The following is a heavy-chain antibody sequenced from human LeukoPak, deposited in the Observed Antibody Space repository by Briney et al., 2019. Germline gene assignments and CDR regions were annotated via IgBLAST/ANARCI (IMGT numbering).Heavy chain of an antibody. CDR1: GFTFSSNS. CDR3: VREGRYCGGGSCF. D-gene: IGHD2-15*01. CDR2: ISSNGGDS. J-gene: IGHJ4*02. V-gene: IGHV3-64D*06. Sequence: PGGSLRLSCSASGFTFSSNSMHWVRQVPGKGLEYVAAISSNGGDSYYADSVKGRFTISRDSSKNTLYLQMSSLRVEDTALYYCVREGRYCGGGSCFWGQGTLVTVSS.